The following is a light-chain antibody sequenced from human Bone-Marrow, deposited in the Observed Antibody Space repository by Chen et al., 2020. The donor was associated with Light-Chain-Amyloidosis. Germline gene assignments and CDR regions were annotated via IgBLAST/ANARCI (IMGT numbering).Light chain of an antibody. CDR2: DDS. Sequence: SYVLTQPSSVSVAPGQTATLACEGNNIGSPSVHWYQQTPGQAPLLVVYDDSDRPSGIPERLSGSNSGNTATLTISRVEAGDEADYYCQVWDRSSDRPVFGGGTKLTVL. J-gene: IGLJ3*02. V-gene: IGLV3-21*02. CDR3: QVWDRSSDRPV. CDR1: NIGSPS.